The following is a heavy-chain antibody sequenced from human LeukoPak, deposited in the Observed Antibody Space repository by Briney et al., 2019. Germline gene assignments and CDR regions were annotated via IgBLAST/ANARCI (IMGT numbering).Heavy chain of an antibody. CDR3: ARGEPIFDY. CDR2: ISTYSGNT. D-gene: IGHD1-26*01. CDR1: GYTFTSNG. Sequence: ASVRVSCKASGYTFTSNGITWVRQAPGEGLEWMGWISTYSGNTRYAQKFQGRVTMTTDTSTSTAYMELRSLRSDDTAVFYCARGEPIFDYWGQGTLVTVSS. V-gene: IGHV1-18*01. J-gene: IGHJ4*02.